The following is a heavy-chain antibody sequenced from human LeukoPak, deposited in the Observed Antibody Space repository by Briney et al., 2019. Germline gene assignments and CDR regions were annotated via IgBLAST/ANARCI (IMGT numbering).Heavy chain of an antibody. V-gene: IGHV3-23*01. Sequence: PGGSLRLSCAASGFTFSSYAMSWVRQAPGKGLEWVSAISGSGGSTYYADSVKGRFTISGDNSKNTLYLQMNSLKTEDTAVYYCTTDDSPPVDVWGQGTTVTVSS. CDR3: TTDDSPPVDV. CDR1: GFTFSSYA. D-gene: IGHD2-21*02. J-gene: IGHJ6*02. CDR2: ISGSGGST.